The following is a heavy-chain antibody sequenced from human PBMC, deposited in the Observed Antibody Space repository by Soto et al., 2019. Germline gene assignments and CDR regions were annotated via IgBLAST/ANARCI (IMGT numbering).Heavy chain of an antibody. Sequence: SETLSLTCNVSGVSISDTSYYWCWIRQPPGKGLEWIGTIYFNGNTLYNPSLKSRLTISVDTSKNQTSLRLTSVTAADTAVYYCARQGSYWGQGTLVTVSS. CDR1: GVSISDTSYY. CDR2: IYFNGNT. CDR3: ARQGSY. V-gene: IGHV4-39*01. J-gene: IGHJ4*02.